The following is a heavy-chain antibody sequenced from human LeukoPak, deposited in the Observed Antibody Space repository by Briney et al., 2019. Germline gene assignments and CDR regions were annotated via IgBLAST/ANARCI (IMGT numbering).Heavy chain of an antibody. D-gene: IGHD2-15*01. V-gene: IGHV3-23*01. CDR1: GFTFSSYA. CDR3: AKGRAVEVVAAFNY. J-gene: IGHJ4*02. Sequence: GALRLSCAASGFTFSSYAMRWVRQAPGKGLEWVSAISGSGASTYYADSVKGRFTISRDNSKNTLYLQMNSLRAEDTAVYYCAKGRAVEVVAAFNYWGQGTVVTVSS. CDR2: ISGSGAST.